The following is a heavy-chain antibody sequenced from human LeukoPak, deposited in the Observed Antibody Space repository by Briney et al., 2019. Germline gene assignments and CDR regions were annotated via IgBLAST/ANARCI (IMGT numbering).Heavy chain of an antibody. V-gene: IGHV3-48*01. CDR2: ITSSSSSI. Sequence: RPGGSLRLSCAASGFTFSNAWMSWVRQAPGKGLEWVSYITSSSSSIYYADSVKGRFTISRDNAKNSLYLQMNSLRAEDTAVYYCARDNMGFDYWGQGTLVTVYS. CDR3: ARDNMGFDY. D-gene: IGHD2/OR15-2a*01. J-gene: IGHJ4*02. CDR1: GFTFSNAW.